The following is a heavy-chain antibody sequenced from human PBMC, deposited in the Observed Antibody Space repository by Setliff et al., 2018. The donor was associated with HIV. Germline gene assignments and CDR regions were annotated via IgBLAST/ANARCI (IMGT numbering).Heavy chain of an antibody. CDR1: AFIFSSYG. D-gene: IGHD3-22*01. CDR3: AKIQNPQGYYYDSSGYYPHPGSPDY. Sequence: PGGSLRLSCEASAFIFSSYGMHWVRQAPGKGLEWIAFIRYDGSNKYYADSVKGRFTISRDNSKNTLYLQMNSLRAEDTAVYYCAKIQNPQGYYYDSSGYYPHPGSPDYWGQGTLVTVSS. CDR2: IRYDGSNK. V-gene: IGHV3-30*02. J-gene: IGHJ4*02.